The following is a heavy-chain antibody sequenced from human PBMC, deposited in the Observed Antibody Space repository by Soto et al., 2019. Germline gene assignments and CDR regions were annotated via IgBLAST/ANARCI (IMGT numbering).Heavy chain of an antibody. CDR3: AKDGVAVNIDY. D-gene: IGHD3-3*01. J-gene: IGHJ4*02. Sequence: GGSLRLSCAASGFTFSSYGMHWVRQAPGKGLEWVAVISYDGSNKYYADSVKGRFTISRDNSKNTLYLQMNSLRAEDTAVYYCAKDGVAVNIDYWGQGTLVTVSS. CDR1: GFTFSSYG. CDR2: ISYDGSNK. V-gene: IGHV3-30*18.